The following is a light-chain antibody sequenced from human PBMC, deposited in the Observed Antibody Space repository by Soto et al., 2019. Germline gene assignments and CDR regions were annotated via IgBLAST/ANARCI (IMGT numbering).Light chain of an antibody. CDR2: DVS. CDR1: SSDVGLYNY. V-gene: IGLV2-14*03. J-gene: IGLJ1*01. Sequence: QSALTQPASVSGSPGQSITISCTGTSSDVGLYNYVSWYRHHPGKAPELIIYDVSNRPSGVSNRFSGSKSANTASLTISGLQAEDEADYYCNSYTSSGTYVFGTGTKVTVL. CDR3: NSYTSSGTYV.